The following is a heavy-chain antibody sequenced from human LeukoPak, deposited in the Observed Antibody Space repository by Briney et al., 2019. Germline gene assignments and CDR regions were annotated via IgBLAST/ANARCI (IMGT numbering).Heavy chain of an antibody. J-gene: IGHJ4*02. CDR2: IHNGGNA. V-gene: IGHV4-59*04. CDR3: ASGYRTTLDF. D-gene: IGHD6-13*01. Sequence: SETLSLTCNVSGGSISRYYWAWIRQPPGMGLESIGKIHNGGNAYYTPSLKSRVTLSMDASRNQVSLRLSSVTAADTAVYYCASGYRTTLDFWGQGTLVTVSS. CDR1: GGSISRYY.